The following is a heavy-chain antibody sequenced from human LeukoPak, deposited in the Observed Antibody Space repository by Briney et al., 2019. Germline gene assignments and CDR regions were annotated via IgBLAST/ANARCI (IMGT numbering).Heavy chain of an antibody. D-gene: IGHD5-18*01. J-gene: IGHJ3*02. V-gene: IGHV1-18*01. CDR3: ARDYSYGPHDAFDI. CDR2: ISAYNGNT. CDR1: GYTFTSYG. Sequence: GASVKVSCKASGYTFTSYGISWVRQAPGRGLEWMGWISAYNGNTNYAQKLQGRVTMTTDTSTSTAYMELRSLRSDDTAVYYCARDYSYGPHDAFDIWGQGTMVTVSS.